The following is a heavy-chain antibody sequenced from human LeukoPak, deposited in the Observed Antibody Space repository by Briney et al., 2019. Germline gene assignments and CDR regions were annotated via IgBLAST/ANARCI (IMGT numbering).Heavy chain of an antibody. CDR1: GFIFSSYS. V-gene: IGHV3-48*01. Sequence: QTGGSLRLSCAASGFIFSSYSMNWVRQAPGKGLEWVSYISSSNNAIYYADSVKGRFTISRDNAKNSLYLQMNSLRAEDTAVYYCARDLMFCSSASCSTGNGMDVWGQGTTVTVSS. CDR2: ISSSNNAI. CDR3: ARDLMFCSSASCSTGNGMDV. D-gene: IGHD2-2*01. J-gene: IGHJ6*02.